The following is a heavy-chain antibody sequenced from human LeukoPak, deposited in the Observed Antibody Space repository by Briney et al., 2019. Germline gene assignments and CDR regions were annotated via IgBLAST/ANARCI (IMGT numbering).Heavy chain of an antibody. CDR2: ISYIGST. Sequence: PSETLSLTCPVSDDSFSRHYWTWIRQPPGKGLEWIGYISYIGSTNYNPSLKSRVTISIDTSRNQFSLRLSSVTAADTAVYYCARDLVKVTKGFDIWGQGTMVSVSS. V-gene: IGHV4-59*11. CDR3: ARDLVKVTKGFDI. CDR1: DDSFSRHY. D-gene: IGHD4-17*01. J-gene: IGHJ3*02.